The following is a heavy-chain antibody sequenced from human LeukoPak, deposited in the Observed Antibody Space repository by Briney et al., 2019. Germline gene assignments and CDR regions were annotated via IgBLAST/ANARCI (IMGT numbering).Heavy chain of an antibody. V-gene: IGHV3-48*01. Sequence: GGSLRLSCAASGFTFSSYSMNWVRQAPGKGLEWVSYISSSSSTIYYADSVKGRFTISRDNAKNSLYLQMNSLRAEDTAVYYCARDRSPDYYYMDVWGKGTTVTVSS. D-gene: IGHD1-26*01. CDR1: GFTFSSYS. CDR3: ARDRSPDYYYMDV. J-gene: IGHJ6*03. CDR2: ISSSSSTI.